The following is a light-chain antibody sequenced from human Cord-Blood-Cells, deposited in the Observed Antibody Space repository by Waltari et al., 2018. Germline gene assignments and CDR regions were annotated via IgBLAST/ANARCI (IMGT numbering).Light chain of an antibody. J-gene: IGLJ1*01. V-gene: IGLV2-23*02. CDR1: SSDVGSYNL. Sequence: QSALTQPASVSGSPGQSITISCTGTSSDVGSYNLFSWYQQHPGKAPKLMIYEVSKRPSGVSNRFSGSKSGNTASLTISGLQAEDEADYYCCSYAGSSTSPYVFGTGTKVTVL. CDR2: EVS. CDR3: CSYAGSSTSPYV.